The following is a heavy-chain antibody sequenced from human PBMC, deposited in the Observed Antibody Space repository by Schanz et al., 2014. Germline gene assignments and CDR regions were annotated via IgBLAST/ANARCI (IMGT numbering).Heavy chain of an antibody. J-gene: IGHJ4*02. CDR3: AKGTAMGKH. V-gene: IGHV3-23*01. CDR2: ISGSGGST. CDR1: RFTFSSFA. D-gene: IGHD5-18*01. Sequence: EVQLLESGGGLVQPGGSLRLSYAASRFTFSSFAMSWVRQAPGKGLEWVSSISGSGGSTYYADSVKGRFTITRDNSKNTLYLQMSSLRAEDTAVYYCAKGTAMGKHWGQGTLVTVSS.